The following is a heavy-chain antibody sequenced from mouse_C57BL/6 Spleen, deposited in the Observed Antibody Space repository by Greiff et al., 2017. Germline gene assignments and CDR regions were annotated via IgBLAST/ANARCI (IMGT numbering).Heavy chain of an antibody. CDR2: IDTSDSYT. J-gene: IGHJ2*01. Sequence: QVQLQQPGAELVKPGASVKLSCKASGYTFTSYWMQWVKQRPGPGLEWIGEIDTSDSYTNYKQKLQGKAKLTVDTSSSTAYMQLSSLTSEDSAVYYCARNWGYWGQGTTLTVSS. CDR1: GYTFTSYW. D-gene: IGHD4-1*01. CDR3: ARNWGY. V-gene: IGHV1-50*01.